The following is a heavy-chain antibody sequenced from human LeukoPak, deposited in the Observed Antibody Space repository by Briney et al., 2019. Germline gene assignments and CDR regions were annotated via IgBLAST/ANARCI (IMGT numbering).Heavy chain of an antibody. D-gene: IGHD3-3*01. V-gene: IGHV3-23*01. CDR2: ISGSGGST. J-gene: IGHJ4*02. Sequence: GGSLRLSCAASGFTFDDYGMSWVRQAPGKGLEWVSAISGSGGSTYYADSVKGRFTISRDNSKNTLYLQMNSLRAEDTAVYYCAKDPRITIFGVVPFDYWGQGTLVTVSS. CDR1: GFTFDDYG. CDR3: AKDPRITIFGVVPFDY.